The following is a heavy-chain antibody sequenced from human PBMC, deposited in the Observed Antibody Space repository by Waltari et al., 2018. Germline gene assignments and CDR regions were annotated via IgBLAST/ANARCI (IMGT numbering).Heavy chain of an antibody. Sequence: EVQLVESGGGLVQPGRSLRLSCAASGFTFDDYAMHWVRPAPGKGLEWVSGISWNSGSIGYADSVKGRFTISRDNAKNSLYLQMNSLRAEDTALYYCAKGDYSNSPSYYYYGMDVWGQGTTVTVSS. CDR2: ISWNSGSI. V-gene: IGHV3-9*01. J-gene: IGHJ6*02. CDR1: GFTFDDYA. D-gene: IGHD4-4*01. CDR3: AKGDYSNSPSYYYYGMDV.